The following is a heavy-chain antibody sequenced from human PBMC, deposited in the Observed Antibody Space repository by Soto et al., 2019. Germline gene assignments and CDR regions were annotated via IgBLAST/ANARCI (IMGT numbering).Heavy chain of an antibody. CDR2: ISSSSSTI. J-gene: IGHJ6*04. D-gene: IGHD2-2*01. CDR3: ASMYEYQLNYYYYGMDV. CDR1: GFTFSSYS. Sequence: GGSLRLSCAASGFTFSSYSMNWVRQAPGKGLEWVSYISSSSSTIYYADSVKGRFTISRDNAKNSLYLQMNSLRDEDTAVYYCASMYEYQLNYYYYGMDVWGKGTTVTVST. V-gene: IGHV3-48*02.